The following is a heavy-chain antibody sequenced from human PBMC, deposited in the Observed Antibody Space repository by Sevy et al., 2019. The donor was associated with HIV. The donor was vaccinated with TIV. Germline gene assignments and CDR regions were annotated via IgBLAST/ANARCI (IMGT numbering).Heavy chain of an antibody. V-gene: IGHV4-61*01. D-gene: IGHD1-26*01. CDR1: GGSVSSGSYY. Sequence: SQTLSLTCTVSGGSVSSGSYYWSWIRQPPGKGLEWIGYIYYSGSTNYNPSLKSRVTISVDTSKNQFSLKLSSVTAADTAVYYCARALGGSYHFDYWGQRTLVTVSS. CDR2: IYYSGST. J-gene: IGHJ4*02. CDR3: ARALGGSYHFDY.